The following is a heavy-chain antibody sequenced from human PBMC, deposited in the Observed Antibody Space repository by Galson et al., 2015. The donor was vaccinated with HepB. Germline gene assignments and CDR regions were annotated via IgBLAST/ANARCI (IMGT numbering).Heavy chain of an antibody. V-gene: IGHV3-21*01. CDR3: ARTPDLGYCSSTSCYRAFDI. CDR2: ISSSSSYI. D-gene: IGHD2-2*01. J-gene: IGHJ3*02. Sequence: SLRLSCAASGFTFSSYSMNWVRQAPGKGLEWVSSISSSSSYIYYADSVKGRFTISRDNAKNSLYLQMNSLRAEDTAVYYCARTPDLGYCSSTSCYRAFDIWGQGTMVTVSS. CDR1: GFTFSSYS.